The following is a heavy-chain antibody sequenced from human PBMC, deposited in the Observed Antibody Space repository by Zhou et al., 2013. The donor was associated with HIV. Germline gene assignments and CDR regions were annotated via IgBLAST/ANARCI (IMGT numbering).Heavy chain of an antibody. Sequence: QVQLVQSGAEVRKPGSSVKVSCKASGGTLNSYALTWVRQAPGQGLEWMGGIIPIFGTVNYAQKFQDRLTITTDGSTRTAYMELSSLSSDDTAVYYCARGRYYDSSGFYTHYYYYGMDIWGQGTPVTVSS. J-gene: IGHJ6*02. CDR2: IIPIFGTV. CDR1: GGTLNSYA. CDR3: ARGRYYDSSGFYTHYYYYGMDI. D-gene: IGHD3-22*01. V-gene: IGHV1-69*05.